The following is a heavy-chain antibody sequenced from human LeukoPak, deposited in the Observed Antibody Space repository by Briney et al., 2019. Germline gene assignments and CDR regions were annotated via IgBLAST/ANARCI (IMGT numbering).Heavy chain of an antibody. J-gene: IGHJ4*02. D-gene: IGHD1-26*01. CDR2: IDPSDSYT. V-gene: IGHV5-10-1*01. CDR1: GYSFTSYW. CDR3: AVHSGSYPPEGFDY. Sequence: GESLKISCKGSGYSFTSYWISWVRQMPGKGLEWVGRIDPSDSYTNYSPSFQGHVTISADKSISTAYLQWSSLKASDTAMYYCAVHSGSYPPEGFDYWGQGTLVTVSS.